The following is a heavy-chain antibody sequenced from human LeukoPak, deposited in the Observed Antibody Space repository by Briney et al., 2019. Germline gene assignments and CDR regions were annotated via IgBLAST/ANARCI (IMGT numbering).Heavy chain of an antibody. V-gene: IGHV3-15*01. CDR2: IKSKTDGGTT. Sequence: GGSPRLSCAASGFTFSNAWMSWVRQAPGKGLEWVGRIKSKTDGGTTDYAAPVKGRFTISRDDSKNTLYLQMNSLKTEDTAVYYCTTVDIVAFFVAEDYWGQGTLVTVSS. D-gene: IGHD5-12*01. CDR3: TTVDIVAFFVAEDY. CDR1: GFTFSNAW. J-gene: IGHJ4*02.